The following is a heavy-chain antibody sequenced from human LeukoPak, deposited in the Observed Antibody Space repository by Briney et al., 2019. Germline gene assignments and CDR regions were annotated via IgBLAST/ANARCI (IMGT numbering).Heavy chain of an antibody. Sequence: PSETLSLTCTVSGGSISSGSYYWSWVRQPPGKGLEWIGEIYHSGGTNYNPSLKSRITISVDKSQNQFSLKVNSLTAADTAVYYCATNGYDCMDVWGKGTTVTVSS. J-gene: IGHJ6*03. CDR3: ATNGYDCMDV. V-gene: IGHV4-39*07. D-gene: IGHD2-8*01. CDR1: GGSISSGSYY. CDR2: IYHSGGT.